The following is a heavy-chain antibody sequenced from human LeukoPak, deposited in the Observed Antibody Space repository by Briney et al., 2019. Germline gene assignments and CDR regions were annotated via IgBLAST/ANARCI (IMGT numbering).Heavy chain of an antibody. CDR2: ISGSGGST. D-gene: IGHD3-3*01. V-gene: IGHV3-23*01. CDR1: GFTFSSYA. Sequence: AGGSLRLSCAASGFTFSSYAMSWVRQAPGKGLEWVSAISGSGGSTYYADSVKGRFTISRDNSKNTLYLQMNSLRAEDTAVYYCAKAGDGRFLEWLSFWFDPWGQGTLVTVSS. J-gene: IGHJ5*02. CDR3: AKAGDGRFLEWLSFWFDP.